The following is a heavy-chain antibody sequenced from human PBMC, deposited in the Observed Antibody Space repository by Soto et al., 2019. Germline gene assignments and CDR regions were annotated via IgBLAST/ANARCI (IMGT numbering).Heavy chain of an antibody. D-gene: IGHD2-2*01. CDR1: GGTFSSYA. V-gene: IGHV1-69*13. CDR2: IIPIFGTA. Sequence: GASVKVSCKASGGTFSSYAISWVRQAPGQGLELMGGIIPIFGTANYAQKFQGRVTITADESTSTAYMELSSLRSEDTAVYYCAREFSYQHPWFDPWGQGTLVT. J-gene: IGHJ5*02. CDR3: AREFSYQHPWFDP.